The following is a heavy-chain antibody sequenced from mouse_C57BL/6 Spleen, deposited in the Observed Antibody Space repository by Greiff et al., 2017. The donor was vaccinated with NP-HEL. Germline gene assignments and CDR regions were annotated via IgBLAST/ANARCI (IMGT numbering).Heavy chain of an antibody. CDR3: ARDLDSSALDY. Sequence: EVKVVESGGGLVKPGGSLKLSCAASGFTFSSYAMSWVRQTPEKRLEWVATISDGGSYTYYPDNVKGRFTISRDNAKNNLYLQMSHLKSEDTAMYYCARDLDSSALDYWGQGTTLTVSS. J-gene: IGHJ2*01. CDR1: GFTFSSYA. D-gene: IGHD3-2*02. CDR2: ISDGGSYT. V-gene: IGHV5-4*01.